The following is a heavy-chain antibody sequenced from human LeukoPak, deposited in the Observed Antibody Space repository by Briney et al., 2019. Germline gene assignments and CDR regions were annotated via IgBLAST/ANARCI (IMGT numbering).Heavy chain of an antibody. CDR1: GFTFSSYA. CDR3: VKDRGFSGGFDY. D-gene: IGHD5-12*01. V-gene: IGHV3-23*01. CDR2: ISGSGGST. J-gene: IGHJ4*02. Sequence: PGGSLRLSCAASGFTFSSYAMSWVRQAPGKGLEWVSAISGSGGSTYYADSVKGRFTISRDNSKNTLYLQMNSLRAEDTAVYYCVKDRGFSGGFDYWGQGTLVTVSS.